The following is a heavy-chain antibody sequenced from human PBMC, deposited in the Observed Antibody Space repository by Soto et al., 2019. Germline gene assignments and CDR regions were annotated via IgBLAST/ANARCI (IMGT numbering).Heavy chain of an antibody. Sequence: ASVKVSCKASGYTFTSYAMHWVRQAPGQRLEWMGWINAGNGNTKYSQKFQGRVTITRDTSASTAYMELSSLRSEDTAVYYCASGRFLEWPVAYYFDYWGQGTLVTVSS. CDR2: INAGNGNT. V-gene: IGHV1-3*01. J-gene: IGHJ4*02. CDR3: ASGRFLEWPVAYYFDY. D-gene: IGHD3-3*01. CDR1: GYTFTSYA.